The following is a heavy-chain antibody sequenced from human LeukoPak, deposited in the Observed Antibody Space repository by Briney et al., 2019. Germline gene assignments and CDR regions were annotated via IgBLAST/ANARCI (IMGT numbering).Heavy chain of an antibody. CDR2: ISYDGSNE. D-gene: IGHD3-10*01. Sequence: PGRSLRLSCAASGFTFSSYAMHWVRQAPGKGLEWVAVISYDGSNEYYADSVKGRFTISRDNSKNTLYLQMNSLRAEDTAVYYCARASYYGSGGYYGEFDYWGQGTLVTVSS. CDR1: GFTFSSYA. J-gene: IGHJ4*02. V-gene: IGHV3-30*04. CDR3: ARASYYGSGGYYGEFDY.